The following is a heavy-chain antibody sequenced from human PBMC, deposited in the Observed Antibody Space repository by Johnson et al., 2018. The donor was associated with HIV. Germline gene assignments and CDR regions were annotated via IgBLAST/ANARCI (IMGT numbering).Heavy chain of an antibody. Sequence: VQLVESGGGVVQPGRSLRLSCAASGFTVSSNYMSWVRQAPGKGLEWVGRIKSKTDGGTTDYAAHVKGRFTISRDDSKNTLYLQMNSLKTEDTAVYYCTTDLRLLWFRFKEAFDIWGQGTMVTVSS. D-gene: IGHD3-10*01. CDR3: TTDLRLLWFRFKEAFDI. CDR1: GFTVSSNY. V-gene: IGHV3-15*01. J-gene: IGHJ3*02. CDR2: IKSKTDGGTT.